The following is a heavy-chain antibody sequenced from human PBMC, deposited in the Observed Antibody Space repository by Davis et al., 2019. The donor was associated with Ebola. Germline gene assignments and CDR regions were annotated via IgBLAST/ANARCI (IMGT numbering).Heavy chain of an antibody. V-gene: IGHV4-30-4*01. J-gene: IGHJ6*03. Sequence: PSETLSLTCTVSGGSISSGDYYWTWIQQPPGKGLEWIGYIYYSGSTYYKPSLKSRVTISLDTSKNQFSLNLYSVTAADTAVYYCARDLRYDSSGYDYYFYMDVWGKGTTVTVSS. CDR3: ARDLRYDSSGYDYYFYMDV. CDR2: IYYSGST. CDR1: GGSISSGDYY. D-gene: IGHD3-22*01.